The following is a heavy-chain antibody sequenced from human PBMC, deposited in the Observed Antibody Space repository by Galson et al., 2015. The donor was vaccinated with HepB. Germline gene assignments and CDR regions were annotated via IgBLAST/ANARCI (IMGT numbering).Heavy chain of an antibody. V-gene: IGHV3-30-3*01. CDR1: GFTFSSYA. J-gene: IGHJ4*02. D-gene: IGHD2-15*01. Sequence: SLRLSCAASGFTFSSYAMHWVRQAPGKGLEWVAVISYDGSNKYYADSVKGRFTISRDNSKNTLYLQMNSLRAEDTAVYYCARDGWDYWGQGTLVTVSS. CDR3: ARDGWDY. CDR2: ISYDGSNK.